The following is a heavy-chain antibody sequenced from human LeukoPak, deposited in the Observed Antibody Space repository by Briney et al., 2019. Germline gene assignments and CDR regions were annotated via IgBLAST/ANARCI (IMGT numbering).Heavy chain of an antibody. CDR2: MNPNSGNT. D-gene: IGHD3-3*01. Sequence: GASVKVSCKASGYTFTSYGINWVRQATGQGLEWMGWMNPNSGNTGYAQKFQGRVTMTRNTSISTAYMELSSLRSEDTAVYYCARLSKDLDYDFWSGDFDYWGQGTLVTVSS. V-gene: IGHV1-8*02. J-gene: IGHJ4*02. CDR3: ARLSKDLDYDFWSGDFDY. CDR1: GYTFTSYG.